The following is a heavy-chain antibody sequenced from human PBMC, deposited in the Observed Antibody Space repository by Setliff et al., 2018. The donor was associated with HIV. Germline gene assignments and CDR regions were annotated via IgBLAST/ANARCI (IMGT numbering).Heavy chain of an antibody. CDR3: ARVEGATPDAFDI. Sequence: SETLSLTCTVSGGSISSSSYYWGWIRQSPGKGLEWIGSIYYSGSTYYNPSLKSRVTISVDTSKNQFSLKLSSVTAADTAVYYCARVEGATPDAFDIWGQGTMVTVSS. CDR2: IYYSGST. J-gene: IGHJ3*02. D-gene: IGHD1-26*01. CDR1: GGSISSSSYY. V-gene: IGHV4-39*07.